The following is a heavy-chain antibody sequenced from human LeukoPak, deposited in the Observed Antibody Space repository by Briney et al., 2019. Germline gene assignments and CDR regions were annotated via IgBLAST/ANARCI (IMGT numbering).Heavy chain of an antibody. D-gene: IGHD1-26*01. CDR2: INSDGNST. CDR1: GFTFSSNW. CDR3: SSQSPVGATEAFDI. J-gene: IGHJ3*02. Sequence: GGSLRLSCVASGFTFSSNWTHCVRQAPGKGLVWVSRINSDGNSTRYADSVKGRFTISRDNAKNTLYLQMNSLRAEDTAVYYCSSQSPVGATEAFDIWGQGTMVTVSS. V-gene: IGHV3-74*01.